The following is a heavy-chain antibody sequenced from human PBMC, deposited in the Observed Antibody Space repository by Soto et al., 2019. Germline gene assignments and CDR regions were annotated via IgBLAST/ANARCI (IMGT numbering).Heavy chain of an antibody. CDR3: VHTSGWQHTT. J-gene: IGHJ5*02. Sequence: QITLKESGPTLVKPTQTLTLSCTFSGFSLSTYAMGVAWIRQPPGKALEWLALVYWNDDNRYSPSLQSRLTITKDPSKNQVILTMPNMGPADTATYYCVHTSGWQHTTWGQGTLVTVSS. D-gene: IGHD1-1*01. CDR1: GFSLSTYAMG. V-gene: IGHV2-5*01. CDR2: VYWNDDN.